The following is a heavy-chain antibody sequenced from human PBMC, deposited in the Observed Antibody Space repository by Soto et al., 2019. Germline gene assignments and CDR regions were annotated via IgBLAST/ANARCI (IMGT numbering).Heavy chain of an antibody. CDR1: GGSISSYY. CDR3: ARVAGDLGAFDI. Sequence: PSETLSLTCTVSGGSISSYYWSWIRQPPGKGLEWIGYIYYSGSTNYNPSLKSRVTISVDTSKNQFSLKLSSVTAADTAVYYCARVAGDLGAFDIWGQGTMVTVSS. V-gene: IGHV4-59*01. D-gene: IGHD1-26*01. J-gene: IGHJ3*02. CDR2: IYYSGST.